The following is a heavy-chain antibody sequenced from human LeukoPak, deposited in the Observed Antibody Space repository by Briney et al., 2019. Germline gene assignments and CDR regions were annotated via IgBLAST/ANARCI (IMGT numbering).Heavy chain of an antibody. Sequence: GGSLRLSCAASGFNFSTYAMSWVRQAPGKGLEWVSAISGSGGSTYYADSVKGRFTISGDNSKNTLYLQMDSLRAEDTAIYYCAKDLAVAGTYYFDYWGQGTLVTVSS. CDR3: AKDLAVAGTYYFDY. V-gene: IGHV3-23*01. D-gene: IGHD6-19*01. CDR1: GFNFSTYA. CDR2: ISGSGGST. J-gene: IGHJ4*02.